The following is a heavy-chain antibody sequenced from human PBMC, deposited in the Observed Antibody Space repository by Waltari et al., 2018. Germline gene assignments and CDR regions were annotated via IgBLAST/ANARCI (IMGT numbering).Heavy chain of an antibody. Sequence: QVQLQESGPGLVKPSGTLSLTCAVSGGSISSGYWWSWVRQPPGQGLEWIGQTHYSGRSNSNPSLESRVTISVDTSNNQFSLKLSSATAADTAIYYCASDRGRGLILDSWVLGTMVTVSP. CDR3: ASDRGRGLILDS. D-gene: IGHD2-15*01. V-gene: IGHV4-4*02. J-gene: IGHJ5*01. CDR2: THYSGRS. CDR1: GGSISSGYW.